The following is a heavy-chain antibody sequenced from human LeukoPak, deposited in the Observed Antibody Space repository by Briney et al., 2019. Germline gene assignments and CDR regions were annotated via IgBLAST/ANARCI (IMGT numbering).Heavy chain of an antibody. D-gene: IGHD6-19*01. CDR1: GFTFSSYA. CDR3: AKEREQWLVLGVVVY. V-gene: IGHV3-23*01. J-gene: IGHJ4*02. CDR2: ISGSGGST. Sequence: GGSLRLSCAASGFTFSSYAMSWVRQAPGKGLEWVSAISGSGGSTYYADSVKGRFTISRDNSKNTLYLQMNSLRVEDTAVYYCAKEREQWLVLGVVVYWGQGTLVTVSS.